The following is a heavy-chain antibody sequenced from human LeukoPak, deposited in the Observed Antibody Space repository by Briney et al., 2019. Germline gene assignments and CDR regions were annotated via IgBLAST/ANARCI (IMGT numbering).Heavy chain of an antibody. CDR2: IYYSGST. CDR3: AQTAAGTNWFDP. Sequence: SETLSLTCTVSGGSISSYYWSWIRQPPGKGLEWIGYIYYSGSTNYNPSLKSRVTISVDTSKNQFSLKLSSVTAANTAVYYCAQTAAGTNWFDPWGQGTLVTVYS. V-gene: IGHV4-59*08. CDR1: GGSISSYY. D-gene: IGHD6-13*01. J-gene: IGHJ5*02.